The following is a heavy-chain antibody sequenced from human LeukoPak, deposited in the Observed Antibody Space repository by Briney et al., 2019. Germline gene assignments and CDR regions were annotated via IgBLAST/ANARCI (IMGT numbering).Heavy chain of an antibody. D-gene: IGHD3-10*01. J-gene: IGHJ6*02. CDR3: ARALWSGHNYYGMDV. CDR2: ISSTSNYI. V-gene: IGHV3-21*06. CDR1: GYTFTNYN. Sequence: GGSLRLSCAASGYTFTNYNMYWVRQAPGKGLVWVSSISSTSNYIYYADSVRGRFTISRDSAKNSLYLQMNSLRAEDTALYYCARALWSGHNYYGMDVWGQGTTVTVSS.